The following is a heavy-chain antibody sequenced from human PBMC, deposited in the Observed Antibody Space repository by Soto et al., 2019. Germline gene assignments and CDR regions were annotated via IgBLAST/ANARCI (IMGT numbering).Heavy chain of an antibody. J-gene: IGHJ6*02. CDR1: GFAFGSYS. CDR3: VREGARPLSSTWYLYYYGMDV. Sequence: EVQLVESGGGLVHPGGSLRLSCVASGFAFGSYSMNWVRQAPGKGLEWISYIGRGSSTIYYADSVKGRFTISSDSRNSLYLQMNSLRDEDTAVCYCVREGARPLSSTWYLYYYGMDVWGQGTTVTVSS. CDR2: IGRGSSTI. D-gene: IGHD6-13*01. V-gene: IGHV3-48*02.